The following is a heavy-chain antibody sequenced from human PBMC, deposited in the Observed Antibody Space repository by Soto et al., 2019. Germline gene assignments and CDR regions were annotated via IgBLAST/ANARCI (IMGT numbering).Heavy chain of an antibody. Sequence: QVQLEESGGGVVQPGTSLRLSCAASGFTFNAYSMHWVRQAPGKGLEWVAVISYDGHHEYYVDPGKGRFTISRDNPKNAVFLQMNSLTVEDTAVYFCAKDLARLAGRRRSYVYYGMDAWGQGTTVIVS. D-gene: IGHD6-6*01. J-gene: IGHJ6*02. CDR3: AKDLARLAGRRRSYVYYGMDA. CDR2: ISYDGHHE. V-gene: IGHV3-30*04. CDR1: GFTFNAYS.